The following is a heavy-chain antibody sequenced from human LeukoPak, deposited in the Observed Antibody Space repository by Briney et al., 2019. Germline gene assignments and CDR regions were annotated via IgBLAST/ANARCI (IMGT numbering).Heavy chain of an antibody. V-gene: IGHV4-59*01. Sequence: SETLSLTCQVSGGYISSSSWAWIRQSPGKGLEWIGDILHSGTVNYNRSLQSRRTFSGDMSKKQFFLPLRSVTAAATAVYFCAREAGSVVGPMVFDYWGLGTLVTVSS. CDR3: AREAGSVVGPMVFDY. CDR2: ILHSGTV. CDR1: GGYISSSS. D-gene: IGHD1-26*01. J-gene: IGHJ4*02.